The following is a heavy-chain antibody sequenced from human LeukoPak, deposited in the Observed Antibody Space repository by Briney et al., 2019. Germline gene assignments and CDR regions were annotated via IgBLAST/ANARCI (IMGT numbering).Heavy chain of an antibody. CDR2: IYYSGNT. D-gene: IGHD4-17*01. CDR1: GVSISSYY. V-gene: IGHV4-59*04. CDR3: ATLDYVDAFDI. J-gene: IGHJ3*02. Sequence: SETLSLTCTVSGVSISSYYWSWIRQPPGKGLEWLGYIYYSGNTYYNPSLKSRVTISVDTSKNQFSLKLSSVTAADTAVYYCATLDYVDAFDIWGQGTMVTVSS.